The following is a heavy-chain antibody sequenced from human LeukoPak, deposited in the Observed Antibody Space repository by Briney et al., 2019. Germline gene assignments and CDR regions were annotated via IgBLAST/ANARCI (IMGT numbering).Heavy chain of an antibody. Sequence: GGSLRLSCAASGFTFSSYEMNWVRQAPGKGLEWVSYISSSGSTIYYADSVKGRFTISRDNAKNSLYLQMNSLRAEDTAVYYCAKRRGLELLYYYYMDVWGRGTTVTVSS. D-gene: IGHD1-7*01. J-gene: IGHJ6*03. V-gene: IGHV3-48*03. CDR2: ISSSGSTI. CDR1: GFTFSSYE. CDR3: AKRRGLELLYYYYMDV.